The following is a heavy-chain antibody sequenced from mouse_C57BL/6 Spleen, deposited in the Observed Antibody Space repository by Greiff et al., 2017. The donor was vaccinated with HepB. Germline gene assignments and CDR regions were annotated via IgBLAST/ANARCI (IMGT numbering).Heavy chain of an antibody. CDR3: ARRTNWEFAY. CDR2: VDPSDSYT. Sequence: VQLQQPGAELVKPGASVKLSCKASGYTFTSYWMQWVKQRPGQGLEWIGEVDPSDSYTNYNQKFKGKATLTVDTSSSTAYMQLSSLTSEDSAVYYCARRTNWEFAYWGQGTLVTVSA. CDR1: GYTFTSYW. V-gene: IGHV1-50*01. D-gene: IGHD4-1*01. J-gene: IGHJ3*01.